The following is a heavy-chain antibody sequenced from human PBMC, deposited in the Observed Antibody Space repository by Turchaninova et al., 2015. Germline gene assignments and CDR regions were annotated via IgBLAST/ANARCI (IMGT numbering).Heavy chain of an antibody. D-gene: IGHD5-24*01. J-gene: IGHJ3*02. Sequence: QVQLVQYGAAGKKPGASVKVSCRASGYTFTAYPMHWVRQSPGQGLEWMGWVNPDSGDTHCAQKFQVRVTMTRDTYISTAHMELSRLTSDDTAVYYCAREEMTTTDAFDIWGQGTMVTVSS. CDR1: GYTFTAYP. V-gene: IGHV1-2*02. CDR3: AREEMTTTDAFDI. CDR2: VNPDSGDT.